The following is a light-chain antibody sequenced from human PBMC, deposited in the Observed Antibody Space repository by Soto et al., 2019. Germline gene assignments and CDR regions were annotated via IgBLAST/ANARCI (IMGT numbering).Light chain of an antibody. V-gene: IGKV3-15*01. CDR1: QSVGGN. CDR3: QQYYDWPPLT. J-gene: IGKJ4*01. Sequence: DIVMTQSPATLSVSPGERVTLSCRASQSVGGNVAWYQQRPGQAPRLLISGASTRATGIPARFSGSGSGTEFTLTISGLQSEDFAVYHCQQYYDWPPLTFGGGTKVDIK. CDR2: GAS.